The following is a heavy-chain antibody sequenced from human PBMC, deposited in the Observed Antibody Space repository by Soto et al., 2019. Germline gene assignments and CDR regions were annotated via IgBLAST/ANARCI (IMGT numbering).Heavy chain of an antibody. CDR1: GFTFTSDS. Sequence: EVQLVESGGGLVKPGGSVRLSCEASGFTFTSDSMTWVRQAPGKGLEWVSSISSHGRDIFYADSVKGRFTISRDNAKDSLHLQMNSLTGEDSAVYYCERGAALAGKLDLWGQGTLVTVSS. CDR3: ERGAALAGKLDL. J-gene: IGHJ4*02. V-gene: IGHV3-21*06. D-gene: IGHD6-19*01. CDR2: ISSHGRDI.